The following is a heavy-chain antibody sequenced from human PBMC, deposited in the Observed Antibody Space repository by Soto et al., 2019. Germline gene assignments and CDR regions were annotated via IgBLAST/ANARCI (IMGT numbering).Heavy chain of an antibody. CDR1: GGSISSGGYY. CDR2: IYYGGST. J-gene: IGHJ6*02. V-gene: IGHV4-31*03. D-gene: IGHD3-3*01. Sequence: QVQLQESGPGLVKPSQTLSLTCTVSGGSISSGGYYWSWIRQHPGKGLEWIGYIYYGGSTYYNPSLKSRVTISVATSKNQFSLKLSSVTAADTAVYYCARGGYDFWSGYSGHGMDVWGQGTTVTVSS. CDR3: ARGGYDFWSGYSGHGMDV.